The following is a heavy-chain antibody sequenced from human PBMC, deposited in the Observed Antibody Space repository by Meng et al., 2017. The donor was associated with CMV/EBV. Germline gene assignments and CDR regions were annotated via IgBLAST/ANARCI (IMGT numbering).Heavy chain of an antibody. CDR3: ARAVGRAALTYYYGMGV. D-gene: IGHD6-6*01. CDR2: IYSGGST. J-gene: IGHJ6*02. V-gene: IGHV3-53*01. Sequence: GGSLRLSCAASGFTVSSNYMSWVRQAPGKGLEWVSVIYSGGSTYYADSVKGRFTISRDNSKNTLYLQMNSLRAEDTAVYYCARAVGRAALTYYYGMGVWGQGTTVTVSS. CDR1: GFTVSSNY.